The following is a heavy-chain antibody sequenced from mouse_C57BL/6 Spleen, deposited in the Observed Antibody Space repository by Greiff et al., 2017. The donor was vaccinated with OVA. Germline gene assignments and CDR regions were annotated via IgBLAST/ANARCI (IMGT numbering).Heavy chain of an antibody. CDR1: GFTFNTYA. Sequence: DVHLVESGGGLVQPKGSLKLSCAASGFTFNTYAMHWVRQAPGKGLEWVARISSKSSNYATYYADSVKDRFTISRDDSQSMLYLQMNNLKTEDTAMYYCVRDRGGSSAMDYWGQGTPVTVSA. D-gene: IGHD1-1*02. J-gene: IGHJ4*01. CDR2: ISSKSSNYAT. CDR3: VRDRGGSSAMDY. V-gene: IGHV10-3*01.